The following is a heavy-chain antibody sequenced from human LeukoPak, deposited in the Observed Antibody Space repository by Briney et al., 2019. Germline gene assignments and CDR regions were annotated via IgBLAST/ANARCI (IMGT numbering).Heavy chain of an antibody. CDR2: IKQDGSEK. V-gene: IGHV3-7*03. Sequence: GGSLRLSCAASGFTFSSYWMSWVRQAPGKGLEWVANIKQDGSEKYYVDSVKGRFTISRDNAKNSLYLQMNSLRAEDTAVYYCARDQYCSGGTCPYGMDVWGQGTTVTVSS. D-gene: IGHD2-15*01. J-gene: IGHJ6*02. CDR3: ARDQYCSGGTCPYGMDV. CDR1: GFTFSSYW.